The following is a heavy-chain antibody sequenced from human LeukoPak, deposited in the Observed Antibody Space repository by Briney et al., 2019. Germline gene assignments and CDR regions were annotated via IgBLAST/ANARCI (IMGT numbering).Heavy chain of an antibody. Sequence: SETLSLTCAVYGGSFSDYYWSWIRQPPGKGLEWIGEINHSGSTNYNPSLKSRVTISVDTSKNQFSLKLSSVTAADTAVYYCARGRHWYFDLWGRGTLVTVSS. CDR2: INHSGST. V-gene: IGHV4-34*01. J-gene: IGHJ2*01. CDR3: ARGRHWYFDL. CDR1: GGSFSDYY.